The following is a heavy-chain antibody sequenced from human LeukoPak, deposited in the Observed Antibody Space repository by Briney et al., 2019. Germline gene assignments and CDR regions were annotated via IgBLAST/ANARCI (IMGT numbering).Heavy chain of an antibody. CDR3: ARGKSMVVIGCFDS. Sequence: SLRLSCVASGFSFSGDEMTWVRQAPGRGLEWVSHISNSGGTIYYADSVKGRFTISRANAKNSLYLQMNSLRAEDTATYSCARGKSMVVIGCFDSWGQGTLVTVSS. CDR2: ISNSGGTI. D-gene: IGHD2-21*01. CDR1: GFSFSGDE. J-gene: IGHJ4*02. V-gene: IGHV3-48*03.